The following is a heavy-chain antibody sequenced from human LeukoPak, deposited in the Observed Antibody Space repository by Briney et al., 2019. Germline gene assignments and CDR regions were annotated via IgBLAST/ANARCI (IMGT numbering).Heavy chain of an antibody. CDR1: GFTFTDCS. J-gene: IGHJ6*03. V-gene: IGHV3-21*06. CDR3: ARDGSGFYLYNYMDV. CDR2: ISTVSTYT. D-gene: IGHD6-25*01. Sequence: GGSLRLSCAPSGFTFTDCSMNWVRQAPGKGLEWVASISTVSTYTFYADSVKGRFSISRDNVWNLLYLQMSSLGAEDTAVYYCARDGSGFYLYNYMDVWGKGTTVTVSS.